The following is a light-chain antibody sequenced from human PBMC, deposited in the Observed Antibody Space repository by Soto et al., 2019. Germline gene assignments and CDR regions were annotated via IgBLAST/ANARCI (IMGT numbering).Light chain of an antibody. CDR2: TNN. Sequence: SVLTQPPSASPTPGQRVTISCFGSNSNLGTNTVNWNQQLPGTAPRLLIYTNNQRPSGVPQRFSGSKTGTSASLAIGGLQSEDGADYYCAAWGDSLGAYVFGSGTK. V-gene: IGLV1-44*01. J-gene: IGLJ1*01. CDR1: NSNLGTNT. CDR3: AAWGDSLGAYV.